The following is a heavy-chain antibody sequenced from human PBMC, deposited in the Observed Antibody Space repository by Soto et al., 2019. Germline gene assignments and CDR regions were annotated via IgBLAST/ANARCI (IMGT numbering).Heavy chain of an antibody. D-gene: IGHD6-13*01. Sequence: ASVKVSCKASGDTFSTYTITWMRQAPGQGLEWMGGIIPRSATSNYAQKLQGRVTMTTDTSTSTAYMELRSLRSDDTAVYYCARSIAAAVDFDYWGQGTLVTVSS. J-gene: IGHJ4*02. CDR1: GDTFSTYT. V-gene: IGHV1-18*01. CDR2: IIPRSATS. CDR3: ARSIAAAVDFDY.